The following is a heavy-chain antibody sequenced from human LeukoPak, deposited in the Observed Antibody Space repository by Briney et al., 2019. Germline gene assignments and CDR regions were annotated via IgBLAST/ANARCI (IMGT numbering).Heavy chain of an antibody. V-gene: IGHV4-34*01. J-gene: IGHJ4*02. CDR2: IYHSGST. D-gene: IGHD7-27*01. CDR3: ARVVNWGPNFDY. Sequence: PGGSLRLSCAASGFTFSDYYMSWIRQAPGKGLEWIGYIYHSGSTYYNPSLKSRVTISVDTSKNQFSLKLSSVTAADTAVYYCARVVNWGPNFDYWGQGTLVTVSS. CDR1: GFTFSDYY.